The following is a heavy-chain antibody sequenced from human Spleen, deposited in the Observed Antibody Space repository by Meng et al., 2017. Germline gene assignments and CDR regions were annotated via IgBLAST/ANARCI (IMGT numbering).Heavy chain of an antibody. CDR1: GFSFRNYG. CDR3: ARDSSDAHYYYYYGMDV. V-gene: IGHV3-33*01. J-gene: IGHJ6*02. Sequence: GESLKISCVASGFSFRNYGFHWVRQVPAKGLEWVAVIWYDGSKTYYADSVKGRFTISRDNAKNSLYLQMDSLRAEDTAVYYCARDSSDAHYYYYYGMDVWGQGTTVTVSS. D-gene: IGHD2-2*01. CDR2: IWYDGSKT.